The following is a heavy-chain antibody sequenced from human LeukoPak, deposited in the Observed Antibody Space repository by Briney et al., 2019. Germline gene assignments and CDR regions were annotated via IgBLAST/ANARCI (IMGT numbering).Heavy chain of an antibody. Sequence: AGGSVRLFCAASAFTVDSYSMSWVRQDPGKGLEWVSEEIRLGGTTYYAQSAKGRFTISRDNSNNTVYLQMNSLRIDDTALYYCVKHVGSRWSNNRFDPWGQGTLVTVSS. CDR2: EIRLGGTT. V-gene: IGHV3-23*01. CDR1: AFTVDSYS. CDR3: VKHVGSRWSNNRFDP. D-gene: IGHD6-13*01. J-gene: IGHJ5*02.